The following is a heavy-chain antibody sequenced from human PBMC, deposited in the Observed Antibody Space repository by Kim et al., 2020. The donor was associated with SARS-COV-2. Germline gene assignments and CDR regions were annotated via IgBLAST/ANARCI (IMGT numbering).Heavy chain of an antibody. CDR1: GFTFSSYS. J-gene: IGHJ6*02. V-gene: IGHV3-48*02. Sequence: GGSLRLSCAASGFTFSSYSMNWVRQAPGKGLEWVSYISSSSSTIYYADSVKGRFTISRDNAKNSLYLQMNSLRDEDTAVYYCARGSKDYDILTGYYRVPFGMDVWGQGTTVTVSS. CDR2: ISSSSSTI. D-gene: IGHD3-9*01. CDR3: ARGSKDYDILTGYYRVPFGMDV.